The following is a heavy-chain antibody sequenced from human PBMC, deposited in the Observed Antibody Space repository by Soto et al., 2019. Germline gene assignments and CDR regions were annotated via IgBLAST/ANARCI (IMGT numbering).Heavy chain of an antibody. Sequence: EMQLVESGGGLGEPGGSLRLSCAASGFAFSHVWMTWVRQAPGKGLEWVGRIKRKTDHGTTDYAAAVKGRFTISRDDSKNTLYLQMDSLKSEDTAVYYCATEGEMSGASDWADYFDHWGRGTLVTVSS. D-gene: IGHD2-15*01. CDR2: IKRKTDHGTT. CDR3: ATEGEMSGASDWADYFDH. CDR1: GFAFSHVW. J-gene: IGHJ4*01. V-gene: IGHV3-15*01.